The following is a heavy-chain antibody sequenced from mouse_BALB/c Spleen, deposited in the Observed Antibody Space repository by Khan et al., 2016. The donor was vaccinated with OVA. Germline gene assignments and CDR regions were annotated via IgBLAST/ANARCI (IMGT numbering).Heavy chain of an antibody. J-gene: IGHJ3*01. V-gene: IGHV1-4*01. CDR2: INPSNGYT. CDR3: VSDGAYHRNDGWFAY. CDR1: GYTFTSYT. D-gene: IGHD2-14*01. Sequence: QVQLKQSGAELARPGASVKMSCKASGYTFTSYTIHWIKERPGQGLEWIGYINPSNGYTNYNQKFKDKATLTTDKSSTIAYLQLSSLTSDDSAVYNSVSDGAYHRNDGWFAYWGQGTLVTVSA.